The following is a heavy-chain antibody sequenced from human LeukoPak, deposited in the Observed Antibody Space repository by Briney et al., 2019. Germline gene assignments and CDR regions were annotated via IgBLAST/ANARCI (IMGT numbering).Heavy chain of an antibody. Sequence: GGSLRLSCAASGFTFSSYGMHWVRQAPGKGLEWVAFIRYDGSKKYYADSVKGRFTISRDNSKNTLYLQMNSLRAEDTAVYYCAKGGYDILTGYLDWGQGTLVTVSS. CDR1: GFTFSSYG. D-gene: IGHD3-9*01. CDR3: AKGGYDILTGYLD. V-gene: IGHV3-30*02. CDR2: IRYDGSKK. J-gene: IGHJ4*02.